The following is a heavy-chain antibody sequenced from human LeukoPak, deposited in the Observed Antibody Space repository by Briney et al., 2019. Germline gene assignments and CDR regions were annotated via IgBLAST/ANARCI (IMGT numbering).Heavy chain of an antibody. J-gene: IGHJ4*02. D-gene: IGHD3-16*02. CDR1: GGTFSSYA. CDR2: IIPILGIA. Sequence: SVKVSCKASGGTFSSYAISWVRQAPGQGLEWMGRIIPILGIANYAQKFQGRVTITADKSTSTAYMELSSLRSEDTAVYYFARDMITFGGVIVIYYFDYWGQGTLVTVSS. CDR3: ARDMITFGGVIVIYYFDY. V-gene: IGHV1-69*04.